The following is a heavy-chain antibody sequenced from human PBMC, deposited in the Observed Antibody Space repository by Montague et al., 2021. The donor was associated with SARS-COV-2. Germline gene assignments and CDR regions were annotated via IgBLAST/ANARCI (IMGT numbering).Heavy chain of an antibody. Sequence: SETLSLTCTVSGGSISSYYWSWIRQPPGKGLEWIGYIFYSGSTNYNPSLKSRVTISVDTSKNQFSLRLSSVTAADTAVYYCACQVPGFWSDIDYWGQGTPVTVSS. CDR2: IFYSGST. D-gene: IGHD3-3*01. CDR1: GGSISSYY. J-gene: IGHJ4*02. CDR3: ACQVPGFWSDIDY. V-gene: IGHV4-59*01.